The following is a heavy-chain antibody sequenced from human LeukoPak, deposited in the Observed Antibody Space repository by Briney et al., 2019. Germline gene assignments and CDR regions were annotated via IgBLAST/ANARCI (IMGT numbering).Heavy chain of an antibody. CDR2: LHTSGTT. D-gene: IGHD4-23*01. J-gene: IGHJ4*02. V-gene: IGHV4-4*07. CDR1: GGSISSYC. Sequence: SETLSLTCTVSGGSISSYCWSWIRQPAGKGLEWIGRLHTSGTTTYNPSLKSRVTMSVDTSKNQFSLKLTSVTAADTAVYFCARSNGGNSHYDYWGQGTLVTVSS. CDR3: ARSNGGNSHYDY.